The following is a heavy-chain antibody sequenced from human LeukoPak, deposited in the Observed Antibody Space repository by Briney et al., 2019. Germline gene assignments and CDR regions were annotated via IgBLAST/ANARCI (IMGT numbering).Heavy chain of an antibody. D-gene: IGHD3-10*01. CDR3: ARVNGGGFDH. Sequence: GGSLRLSCAASGFTVSSNYMSWVRQAPGKGLEWVSVIYSGGRTYYADSVKGRFTISSHNSKNTLYLQMNSLRAEDTAVYYCARVNGGGFDHWSQGTLVTVSA. J-gene: IGHJ4*02. V-gene: IGHV3-53*04. CDR1: GFTVSSNY. CDR2: IYSGGRT.